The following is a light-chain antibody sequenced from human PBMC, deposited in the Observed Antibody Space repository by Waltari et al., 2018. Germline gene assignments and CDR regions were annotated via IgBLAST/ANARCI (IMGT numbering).Light chain of an antibody. CDR2: GTS. J-gene: IGKJ2*01. CDR1: QKSYSY. CDR3: QQRYV. V-gene: IGKV1-39*01. Sequence: DNQLPQSPSSLAASVADRVTITCRASQKSYSYLNWYQQRPGRAPNLLISGTSTLRPGVPPRFSGGGSGTEFTLTITGLQPDDFATYYCQQRYVFGQGTKVEIK.